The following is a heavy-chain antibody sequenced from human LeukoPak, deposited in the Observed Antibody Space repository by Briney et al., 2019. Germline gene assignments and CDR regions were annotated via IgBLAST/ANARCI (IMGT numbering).Heavy chain of an antibody. Sequence: SETLSLTCTVSGGSISSGDYYWSWIRQPPGKGLEWIGYIYYSGSTYYNPSLKSRVTISVDTSKNQFSLKLSSVTAADTAVYYCARVYNWNYRVDYWGQGTLATVSS. CDR3: ARVYNWNYRVDY. CDR2: IYYSGST. CDR1: GGSISSGDYY. V-gene: IGHV4-30-4*01. D-gene: IGHD1-7*01. J-gene: IGHJ4*02.